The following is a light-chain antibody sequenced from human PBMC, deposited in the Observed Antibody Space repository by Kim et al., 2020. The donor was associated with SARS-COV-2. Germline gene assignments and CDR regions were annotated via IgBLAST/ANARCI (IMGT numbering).Light chain of an antibody. CDR2: FAS. V-gene: IGKV2-28*01. Sequence: DIVMTQSPLSLPVTPGEPASISCKSSRSLLHTNGYNYLDWYVQKPGQSPQLLMYFASNRASGVPDRFSGSGSGTDFTLKITTVEAEDVGIYYCMQAFEVPLTFGGGTQVDIE. CDR3: MQAFEVPLT. J-gene: IGKJ4*01. CDR1: RSLLHTNGYNY.